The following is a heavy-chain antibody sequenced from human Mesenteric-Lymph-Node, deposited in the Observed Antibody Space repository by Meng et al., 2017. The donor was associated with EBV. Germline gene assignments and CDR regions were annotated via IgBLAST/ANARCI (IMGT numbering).Heavy chain of an antibody. J-gene: IGHJ4*02. V-gene: IGHV1-69*01. D-gene: IGHD5-24*01. Sequence: QVQLVRCGAEVKKPGSSVKVSCEASAGTFSTYVISWVRQAPGQGLEWMGGIIPVFDTPNYAQKFQGRVTITADESTNTAYMELSSLKYEDTAVYYCTRGDGYSHYWGQGTLVTVSS. CDR1: AGTFSTYV. CDR2: IIPVFDTP. CDR3: TRGDGYSHY.